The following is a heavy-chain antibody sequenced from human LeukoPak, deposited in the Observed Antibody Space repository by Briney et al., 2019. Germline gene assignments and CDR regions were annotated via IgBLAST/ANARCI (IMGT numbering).Heavy chain of an antibody. J-gene: IGHJ3*02. D-gene: IGHD6-19*01. CDR3: ASGANSGYSSGDDAFDI. V-gene: IGHV3-74*01. CDR1: GFTFSTYW. CDR2: INGEGRST. Sequence: GGSLRLSCAASGFTFSTYWMHWARQAPGKGLVWVSRINGEGRSTSHADSVKGRFTISKDNGKNSLYLQMSSLRAEDTAVYYCASGANSGYSSGDDAFDIWGQGTMVTVSS.